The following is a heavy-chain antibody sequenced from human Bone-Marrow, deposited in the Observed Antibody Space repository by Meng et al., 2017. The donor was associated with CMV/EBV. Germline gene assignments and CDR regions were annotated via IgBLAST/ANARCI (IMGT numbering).Heavy chain of an antibody. J-gene: IGHJ5*02. CDR3: ARGLYYDFWSGYYLGGSVWLDP. CDR1: GGSFSGYY. V-gene: IGHV4-34*01. D-gene: IGHD3-3*01. Sequence: SETRSLTCAVYGGSFSGYYWSWNRQPPGKGREWIGEINHSGSNNYNPSLKSGVTISVDTSKNQFSLKLSSVAAADTAGYYCARGLYYDFWSGYYLGGSVWLDPWGQGTLVTVSS. CDR2: INHSGSN.